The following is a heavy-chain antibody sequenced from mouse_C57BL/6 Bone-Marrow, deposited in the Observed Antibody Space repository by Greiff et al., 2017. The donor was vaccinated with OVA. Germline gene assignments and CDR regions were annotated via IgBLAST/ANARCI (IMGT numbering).Heavy chain of an antibody. D-gene: IGHD1-1*01. CDR1: GFTFSDYG. CDR3: ARSGSSCYYYAMEY. V-gene: IGHV5-17*01. J-gene: IGHJ4*01. CDR2: ISSGSSTI. Sequence: EVKLMESGGGLVKPGGSLKLSCAASGFTFSDYGMHWVRQAPEKGLEWVAYISSGSSTIYYADTVKGRFTISRDNAKNTLFLQMTSLRSEDTAMYYCARSGSSCYYYAMEYWGQGTSVTVSS.